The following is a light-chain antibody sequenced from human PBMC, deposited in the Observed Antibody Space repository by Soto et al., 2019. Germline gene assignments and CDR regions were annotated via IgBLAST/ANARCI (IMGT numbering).Light chain of an antibody. Sequence: QSALTQPASVSGSPGQSITISCTATSSDLSRYNFVSWYQQHPGKAPKLVIYKVTNRPSGVSNRFSGSRSGNTASLTISGLQAEDEADYYFCSYTGSSNYVFGTGTKVTVL. CDR1: SSDLSRYNF. J-gene: IGLJ1*01. CDR2: KVT. V-gene: IGLV2-14*01. CDR3: CSYTGSSNYV.